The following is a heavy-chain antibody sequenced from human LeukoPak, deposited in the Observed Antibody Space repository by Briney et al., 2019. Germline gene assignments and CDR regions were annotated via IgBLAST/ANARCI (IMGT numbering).Heavy chain of an antibody. J-gene: IGHJ4*02. D-gene: IGHD1-26*01. CDR1: GGSISSYY. CDR3: ARGGCSGRYYVGGLFDY. Sequence: SETLSLTCTVSGGSISSYYWSWIRQPPGKGLEWIGYIYYSGSTNYNPSLESRVTISVDTSKNQFSLKLSSVTAADTAVYYCARGGCSGRYYVGGLFDYWGQGTLVTVSS. V-gene: IGHV4-59*01. CDR2: IYYSGST.